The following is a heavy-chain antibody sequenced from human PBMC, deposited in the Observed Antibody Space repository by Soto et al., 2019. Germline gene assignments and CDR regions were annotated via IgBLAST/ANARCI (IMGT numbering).Heavy chain of an antibody. CDR2: IKPDGGEK. CDR1: GFIFSTFW. V-gene: IGHV3-7*04. Sequence: VGSLRLSCAASGFIFSTFWTSWVRQAPGKGLEWVANIKPDGGEKYHVDSVKGRFTISRDNAKNTLYLQMNSLRAEDTAVYYCASDCYYDLWGQGTMVTV. D-gene: IGHD2-15*01. J-gene: IGHJ3*01. CDR3: ASDCYYDL.